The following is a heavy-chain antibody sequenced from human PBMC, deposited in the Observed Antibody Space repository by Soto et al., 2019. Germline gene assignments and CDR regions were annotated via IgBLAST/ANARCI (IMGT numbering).Heavy chain of an antibody. J-gene: IGHJ6*02. CDR3: ARRDSGWYEDYYYGMDV. V-gene: IGHV4-39*01. CDR1: GGSISSSSYY. CDR2: IYYSGST. Sequence: QLQLQESGPGLVKPSETLSLTCTVSGGSISSSSYYWGWIRQPPGKGLEWIGSIYYSGSTYYNPSLKSRVTISVDTSKNQFSLKLSSVTAADTAVYYCARRDSGWYEDYYYGMDVWGQGTTVTVSS. D-gene: IGHD6-19*01.